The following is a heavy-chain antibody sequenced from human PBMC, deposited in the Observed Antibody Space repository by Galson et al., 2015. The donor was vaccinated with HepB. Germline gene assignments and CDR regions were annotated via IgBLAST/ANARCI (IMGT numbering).Heavy chain of an antibody. CDR2: ISSSSSYT. CDR1: GFTFSSYS. CDR3: ARVQGYYDSSGYYLDAFDI. Sequence: SLRLSCAASGFTFSSYSMNWVRQAPGKGLEWVSYISSSSSYTNYADSVKGRFTISRDNAKNSLYLQMNSLRAEDTAVYYCARVQGYYDSSGYYLDAFDIWGQGTMVTVSS. D-gene: IGHD3-22*01. J-gene: IGHJ3*02. V-gene: IGHV3-21*05.